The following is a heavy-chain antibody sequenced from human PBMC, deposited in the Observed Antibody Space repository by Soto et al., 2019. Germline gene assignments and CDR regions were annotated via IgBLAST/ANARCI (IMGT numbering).Heavy chain of an antibody. CDR1: EFNFEDSA. D-gene: IGHD2-8*01. J-gene: IGHJ4*02. CDR3: TGAESPDTAYFYLY. V-gene: IGHV3-49*04. CDR2: ISNQTYDETR. Sequence: GGSLRLSCTGSEFNFEDSAINWVRLALGKALEWVGLISNQTYDETREYAAAVKGRLTISRDTSNGLAYLQMSSLRVDDSAVYYCTGAESPDTAYFYLYCGQGT.